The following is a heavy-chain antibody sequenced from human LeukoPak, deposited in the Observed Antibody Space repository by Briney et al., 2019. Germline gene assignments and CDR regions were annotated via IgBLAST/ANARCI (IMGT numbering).Heavy chain of an antibody. CDR3: ARAGSYYDFWSGYQYYYYYYMDV. CDR1: GFTFSSYW. Sequence: TGGSLRLSCAASGFTFSSYWMHWVRQAPGKGLVWVSRINSDGSSTSYADSVKGRFTISRDNAKNTLYLQMNSLRAEDTAVYYCARAGSYYDFWSGYQYYYYYYMDVWGKGTTVTVSS. J-gene: IGHJ6*03. V-gene: IGHV3-74*01. CDR2: INSDGSST. D-gene: IGHD3-3*01.